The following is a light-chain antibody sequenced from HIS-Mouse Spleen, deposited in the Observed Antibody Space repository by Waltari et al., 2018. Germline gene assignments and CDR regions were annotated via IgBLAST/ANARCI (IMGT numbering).Light chain of an antibody. CDR1: SSDVGCYNY. J-gene: IGLJ2*01. V-gene: IGLV2-14*01. CDR2: EVS. CDR3: SSYTSSSTPVV. Sequence: QSALTQPASVSGSPGQSITISCTGTSSDVGCYNYVYWYQQHPGKAPKLMIYEVSNRPSGVSNRFSGSKSGNTASLTISGLQAEDEADYYCSSYTSSSTPVVFGGGTKLTVL.